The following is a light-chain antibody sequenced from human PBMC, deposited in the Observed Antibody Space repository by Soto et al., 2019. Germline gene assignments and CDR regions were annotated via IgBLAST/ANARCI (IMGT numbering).Light chain of an antibody. V-gene: IGLV3-1*01. CDR3: QAWDSSVV. Sequence: SYELTQPPSVSVSPGQTASITCSGAKLGDKYACWYQQKTGQSPVLVIYQDSKRPSGIPERFSGSNAGNTATLTISGTQAMDEADYYCQAWDSSVVFGGGTKVTVL. J-gene: IGLJ2*01. CDR1: KLGDKY. CDR2: QDS.